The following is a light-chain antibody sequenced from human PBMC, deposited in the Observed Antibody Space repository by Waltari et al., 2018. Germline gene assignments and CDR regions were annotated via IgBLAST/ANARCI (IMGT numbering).Light chain of an antibody. CDR2: WAS. CDR3: QQYYSTPLT. Sequence: DIVMTQSPESLAVSLGERATINCKSSESVLYSSNNKNHLAWYQQKPGQPPKLLLYWASTRKSGVPDRCSGSGSETDVTLTVTSLQAEDAAVYYCQQYYSTPLTFGGGTRVEI. CDR1: ESVLYSSNNKNH. V-gene: IGKV4-1*01. J-gene: IGKJ4*01.